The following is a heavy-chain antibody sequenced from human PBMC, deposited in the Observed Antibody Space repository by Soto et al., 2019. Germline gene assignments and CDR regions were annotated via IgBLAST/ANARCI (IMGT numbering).Heavy chain of an antibody. CDR1: GGSISSGGYS. D-gene: IGHD3-10*01. V-gene: IGHV4-30-2*01. Sequence: KTSETLSLTCAVSGGSISSGGYSWSWIRQPPGKGLEWIGYIYHSGSTYYNPSLKSRVTISVDRSKNQFSLKLSSVTAADTAVYYCARAFRPVRGVIITSRFDPWRQGTLVTVSS. CDR2: IYHSGST. CDR3: ARAFRPVRGVIITSRFDP. J-gene: IGHJ5*02.